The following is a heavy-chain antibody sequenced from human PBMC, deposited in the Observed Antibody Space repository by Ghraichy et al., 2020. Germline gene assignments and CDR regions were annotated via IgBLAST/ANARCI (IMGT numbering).Heavy chain of an antibody. CDR3: ARETERYYDFWSGYLSPDY. CDR1: GYTFTGYY. V-gene: IGHV1-2*02. J-gene: IGHJ4*02. D-gene: IGHD3-3*01. Sequence: ASVKVSCKASGYTFTGYYMHWVRQAPGQGLEWMGWINPNSGGTNYAQKFQGRVTMTRDTSISTVYMELSRLRSDDTAVYYCARETERYYDFWSGYLSPDYWGQGTLVTVSS. CDR2: INPNSGGT.